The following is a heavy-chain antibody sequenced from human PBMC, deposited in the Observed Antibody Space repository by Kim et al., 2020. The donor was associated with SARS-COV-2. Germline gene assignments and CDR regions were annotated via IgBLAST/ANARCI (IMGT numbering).Heavy chain of an antibody. CDR1: GYSFTSYW. D-gene: IGHD3-10*01. J-gene: IGHJ4*02. CDR2: IDPSDSYT. Sequence: GESLKISCKGSGYSFTSYWISWVRQMPGKGLEWMGRIDPSDSYTNYSPSFQGHVTISADKSISTAYLQWSSLKASDTAMYYCASSKRGYGSGSYGLFDYWGQGTLVTVSS. CDR3: ASSKRGYGSGSYGLFDY. V-gene: IGHV5-10-1*01.